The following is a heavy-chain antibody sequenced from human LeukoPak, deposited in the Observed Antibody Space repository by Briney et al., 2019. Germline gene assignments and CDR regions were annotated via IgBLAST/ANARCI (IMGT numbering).Heavy chain of an antibody. CDR3: ARVPYEYYYDSSGYYYFDY. J-gene: IGHJ4*02. V-gene: IGHV4-4*07. Sequence: SETLSLTCTVSGGSISSYYWSWIRQPAGKGLEWIGRIHTSGSTNYNPSLKSRVTMSVDTSKNQLSLKLSSATAADTAVYYCARVPYEYYYDSSGYYYFDYWGQGTLVTVSS. D-gene: IGHD3-22*01. CDR2: IHTSGST. CDR1: GGSISSYY.